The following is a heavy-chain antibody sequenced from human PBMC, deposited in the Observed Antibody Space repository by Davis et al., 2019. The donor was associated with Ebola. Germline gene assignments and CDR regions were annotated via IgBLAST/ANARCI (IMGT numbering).Heavy chain of an antibody. V-gene: IGHV3-23*01. D-gene: IGHD2-2*01. CDR1: GFTFSSYA. CDR3: AKDIVVVPAAIGNGMDV. J-gene: IGHJ6*02. CDR2: ISGSGGST. Sequence: PGGSLRLSCAASGFTFSSYAMSWVRQAPGKGLEWVSAISGSGGSTYYADSVKGRFTISRDNSKNTLYLQMNSLRAEDTAVYYCAKDIVVVPAAIGNGMDVWGQGTTVTVSS.